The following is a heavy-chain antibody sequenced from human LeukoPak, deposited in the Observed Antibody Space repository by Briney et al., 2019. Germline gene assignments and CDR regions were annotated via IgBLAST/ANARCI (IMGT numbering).Heavy chain of an antibody. Sequence: GGSLRLSCAASKFTFSHYGMHWVRQAPGKGLRWVAVIWSDGTNQYYADSVKGGFTIPRDNFNNMVYLQMNSLRVDTTRVYSCARDAQRGFDYSNSLEYWGQGALVTVSS. CDR3: ARDAQRGFDYSNSLEY. D-gene: IGHD4-11*01. CDR1: KFTFSHYG. J-gene: IGHJ4*02. CDR2: IWSDGTNQ. V-gene: IGHV3-33*01.